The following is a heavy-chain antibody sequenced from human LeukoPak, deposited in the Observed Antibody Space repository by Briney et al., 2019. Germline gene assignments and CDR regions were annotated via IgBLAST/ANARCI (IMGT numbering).Heavy chain of an antibody. V-gene: IGHV1-2*02. CDR1: GYTFTGYY. CDR3: ARERFGIAAAGIDP. CDR2: INPNSGGT. Sequence: ASVKVSCKASGYTFTGYYMHWVRKAPGQGLEWMGWINPNSGGTNYAQKFQGRVTMTRDTSISTAYMELSRLRSDDTAVYYCARERFGIAAAGIDPWGQGTLVTVSS. D-gene: IGHD6-13*01. J-gene: IGHJ5*02.